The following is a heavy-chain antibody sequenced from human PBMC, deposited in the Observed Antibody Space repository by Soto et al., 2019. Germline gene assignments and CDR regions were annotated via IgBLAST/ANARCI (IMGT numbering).Heavy chain of an antibody. CDR2: ISWDGGST. Sequence: GGSLRLSCAASGFTFDDYTMHWVRQAPGKGLEWVSLISWDGGSTYYADSVKGRFTISRDNSKNSLYLQMNSLRTEDTALYYCASTMKHYYYYGMDVWGQGTTVTVSS. CDR1: GFTFDDYT. CDR3: ASTMKHYYYYGMDV. J-gene: IGHJ6*02. V-gene: IGHV3-43*01. D-gene: IGHD3-22*01.